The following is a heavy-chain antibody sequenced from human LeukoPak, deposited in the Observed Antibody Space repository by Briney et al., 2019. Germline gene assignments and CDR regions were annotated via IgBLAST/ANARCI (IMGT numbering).Heavy chain of an antibody. J-gene: IGHJ4*02. D-gene: IGHD1-26*01. CDR2: ISSSGEST. CDR1: GFTFNSFA. Sequence: GGSLRLSCAASGFTFNSFAMSWVRQAPGKGLEWVSGISSSGESTYYVDSVKGRFTISRDNSKNTLYLRMSSLRAEDTALYYCAKHRRDLLSYSLFDYWGQGSLATVSS. CDR3: AKHRRDLLSYSLFDY. V-gene: IGHV3-23*01.